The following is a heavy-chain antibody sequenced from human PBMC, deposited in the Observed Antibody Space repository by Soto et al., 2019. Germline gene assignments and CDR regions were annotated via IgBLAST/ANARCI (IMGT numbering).Heavy chain of an antibody. D-gene: IGHD2-15*01. J-gene: IGHJ4*02. V-gene: IGHV4-39*01. CDR3: ASLLCSGGSCYLYYFDY. CDR1: GGSISSSSYY. CDR2: IYYSGST. Sequence: SDTLSLTCTVSGGSISSSSYYWGWIRQPPGKGLEWIGSIYYSGSTYYNPSLKSRVTISVDTSKNQFSLKLSSVTAADTAVYYCASLLCSGGSCYLYYFDYWGQGTLVTVSS.